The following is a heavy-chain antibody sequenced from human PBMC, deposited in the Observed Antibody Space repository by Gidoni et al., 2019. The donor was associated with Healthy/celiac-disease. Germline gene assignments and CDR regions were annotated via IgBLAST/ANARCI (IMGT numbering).Heavy chain of an antibody. J-gene: IGHJ6*02. CDR3: ARVMADYYGMDV. CDR1: DGSISSGGYS. CDR2: IYHSGST. Sequence: QLQLQESGSGLVKPSQTLSLTCAVSDGSISSGGYSWSWIRQPPGKGLEWIGYIYHSGSTYYNPSLKSRVTIAVDRSKNQFSPKLSSVTAADTAVYYCARVMADYYGMDVWGQGTTVTVSS. V-gene: IGHV4-30-2*01.